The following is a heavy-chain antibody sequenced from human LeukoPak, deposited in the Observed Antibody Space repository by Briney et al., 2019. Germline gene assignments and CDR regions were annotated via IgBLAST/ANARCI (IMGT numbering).Heavy chain of an antibody. CDR2: ISYDGSNK. CDR3: VRQDCSGGSCYLDY. CDR1: GFTFSSYG. V-gene: IGHV3-30*03. J-gene: IGHJ4*02. Sequence: PGGSLRLSCAASGFTFSSYGMHWVRQAPGKGLEWVAVISYDGSNKYYADSVKGRFTISRDSSKDTLYLQMNSLRTEDTAVYYCVRQDCSGGSCYLDYWGQGTLVTVSS. D-gene: IGHD2-15*01.